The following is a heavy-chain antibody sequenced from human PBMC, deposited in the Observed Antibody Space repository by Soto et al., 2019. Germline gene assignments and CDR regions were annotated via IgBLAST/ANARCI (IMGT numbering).Heavy chain of an antibody. J-gene: IGHJ4*02. CDR3: ARPSDTDDY. CDR1: GGSISSGDYY. V-gene: IGHV4-30-4*01. Sequence: QVQLQESGPGLVKPSQTLSLTCTVSGGSISSGDYYWSWIRQPPGKGLEWIGFIHYSKSTYYNPSPKSRITISIDTSKNQFSLKLGSVTAADTAVYYCARPSDTDDYWGQGILVTVSS. CDR2: IHYSKST.